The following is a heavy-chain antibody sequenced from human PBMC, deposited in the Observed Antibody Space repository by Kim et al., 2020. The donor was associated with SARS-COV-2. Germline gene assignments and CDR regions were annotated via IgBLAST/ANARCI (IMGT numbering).Heavy chain of an antibody. CDR3: ARVLDYGDPTSNYYYYGMDV. J-gene: IGHJ6*02. CDR2: INHSGST. Sequence: SETLSLTRAVYGGSFSGYYWSWIRQPPGKGLEWIGEINHSGSTNYNPSLKSRVTISVDTSKNQFSLKLSSVTAADTAVYYCARVLDYGDPTSNYYYYGMDVWGQGTTVTVSS. V-gene: IGHV4-34*01. CDR1: GGSFSGYY. D-gene: IGHD4-17*01.